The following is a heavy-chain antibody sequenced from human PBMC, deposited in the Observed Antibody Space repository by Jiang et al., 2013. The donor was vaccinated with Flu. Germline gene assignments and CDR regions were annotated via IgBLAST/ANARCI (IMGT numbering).Heavy chain of an antibody. V-gene: IGHV4-39*01. D-gene: IGHD6-13*01. CDR2: LYFDGRT. CDR1: GGSIRNDYC. CDR3: AGPITGIWYTVY. J-gene: IGHJ4*02. Sequence: GPGLVKPSETLSLTCTVSGGSIRNDYCWGWIRQPPGKGLEWIGSLYFDGRTNYNPSLKSRVAISVDTSKNQLSLKLTSVTAADTAVYYCAGPITGIWYTVYWGQGAGHRLL.